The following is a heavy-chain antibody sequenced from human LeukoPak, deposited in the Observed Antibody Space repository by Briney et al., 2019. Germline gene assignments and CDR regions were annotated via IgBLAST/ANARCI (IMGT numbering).Heavy chain of an antibody. D-gene: IGHD5-18*01. CDR3: ARVRGYSYGNNWFDP. J-gene: IGHJ5*02. V-gene: IGHV4-4*07. CDR2: IYSTSGST. CDR1: GGSINSYF. Sequence: SETLSLTCTVSGGSINSYFWSWIRQPAGKGLEWIGRIYSTSGSTNYNPSLKSRVTISVDTSKNQFSLKLSSVTAADTAVYYCARVRGYSYGNNWFDPWGQGTLVTVSS.